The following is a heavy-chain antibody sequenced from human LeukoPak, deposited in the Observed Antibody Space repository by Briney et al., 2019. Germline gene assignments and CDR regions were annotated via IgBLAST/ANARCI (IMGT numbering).Heavy chain of an antibody. J-gene: IGHJ5*02. V-gene: IGHV4-39*01. CDR1: GGSISSSNYY. D-gene: IGHD6-13*01. CDR3: ARQASSSWFARFDP. Sequence: SATLSLTCTVSGGSISSSNYYWTWIRQPPGKGLEWIGTIYYSGNNYHNPSLKSRVTISVDTSKNQFSLKLSSVTAADTAVYYCARQASSSWFARFDPWGQGTLVTVSS. CDR2: IYYSGNN.